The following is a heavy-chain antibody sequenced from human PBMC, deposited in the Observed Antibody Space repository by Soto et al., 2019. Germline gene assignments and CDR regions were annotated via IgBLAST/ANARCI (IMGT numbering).Heavy chain of an antibody. CDR2: ISGRGGST. CDR1: GFTFSSYA. D-gene: IGHD6-19*01. Sequence: GGSLRLSCAASGFTFSSYAMRWVRQAPGKGLEWVSAISGRGGSTYYADSVKGRFTISRDNSKNTLYLQMNSLRAEDTAVYYCAKKSLPYSSKNNVDYWGQGTLVTVSS. J-gene: IGHJ4*02. CDR3: AKKSLPYSSKNNVDY. V-gene: IGHV3-23*01.